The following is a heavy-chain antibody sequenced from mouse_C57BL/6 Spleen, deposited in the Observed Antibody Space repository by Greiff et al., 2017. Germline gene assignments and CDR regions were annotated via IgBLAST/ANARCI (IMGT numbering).Heavy chain of an antibody. V-gene: IGHV1-80*01. CDR3: ARGGTVVALYYFDY. J-gene: IGHJ2*01. Sequence: QVQLQQSGAELVKPGASVKISCKASGYAFSSYWMNWVKQRPGKGLERIGQIYPGDGDTNYNGKFKGKATLTADKSSSTAYMQLSSLTSEDSAVYFCARGGTVVALYYFDYWGQGTTLTVSS. D-gene: IGHD1-1*01. CDR2: IYPGDGDT. CDR1: GYAFSSYW.